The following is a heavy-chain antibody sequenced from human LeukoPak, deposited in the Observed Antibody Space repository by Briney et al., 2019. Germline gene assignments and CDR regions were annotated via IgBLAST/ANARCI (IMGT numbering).Heavy chain of an antibody. Sequence: GGSLRLSCAASGFTFSSYSMNWVRQAPGKGLEWVSSISSSSSYIYYADSVKGRFTISRDNAKNSLYLQMNSLRAEDTAVYYCARLVYCRGGSCPDYWGQGTLVTVSS. CDR2: ISSSSSYI. CDR1: GFTFSSYS. CDR3: ARLVYCRGGSCPDY. V-gene: IGHV3-21*01. D-gene: IGHD2-15*01. J-gene: IGHJ4*02.